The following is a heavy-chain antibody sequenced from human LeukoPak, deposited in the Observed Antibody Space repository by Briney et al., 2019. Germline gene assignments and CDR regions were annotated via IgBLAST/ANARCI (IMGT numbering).Heavy chain of an antibody. V-gene: IGHV4-39*01. CDR2: IYYSGST. CDR3: ARLNYYGSGSPTGDY. Sequence: SETLSLTCTVSGGSISSSSYYWGWIRQPPGKGLEWIGSIYYSGSTYYNPALKSRVTISVDTSKNQFSLKLSSVTAADTAVYYCARLNYYGSGSPTGDYWGQGTLVTVSS. J-gene: IGHJ4*02. D-gene: IGHD3-10*01. CDR1: GGSISSSSYY.